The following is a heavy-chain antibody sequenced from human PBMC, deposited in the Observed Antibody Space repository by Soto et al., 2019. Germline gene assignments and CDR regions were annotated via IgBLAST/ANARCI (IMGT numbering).Heavy chain of an antibody. Sequence: GGSLRLSCAASGFTFSSYSMNWVRQAPGKGLEWVSSTSSSSSYIYYADSVKGRFTISRDNAKNSLYLQMNSLRAEDTAVYYCARSIESGYSPVFDYWGQGTLVTVS. CDR1: GFTFSSYS. CDR2: TSSSSSYI. J-gene: IGHJ4*02. D-gene: IGHD3-3*01. CDR3: ARSIESGYSPVFDY. V-gene: IGHV3-21*01.